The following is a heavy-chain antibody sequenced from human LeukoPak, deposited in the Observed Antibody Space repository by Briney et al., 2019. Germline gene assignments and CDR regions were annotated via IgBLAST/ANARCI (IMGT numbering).Heavy chain of an antibody. V-gene: IGHV3-53*01. J-gene: IGHJ4*02. CDR3: ARSDCGGGRCYYFDY. D-gene: IGHD2-15*01. CDR1: GFTVSSNY. Sequence: GGSLRLSCTASGFTVSSNYMSWVRQAPGQGLEWVSVIYSGGSTYYADSVKGRFTISRDNPENTLYLQMNSLRAEDTAVYYCARSDCGGGRCYYFDYWGQGTLVTVSS. CDR2: IYSGGST.